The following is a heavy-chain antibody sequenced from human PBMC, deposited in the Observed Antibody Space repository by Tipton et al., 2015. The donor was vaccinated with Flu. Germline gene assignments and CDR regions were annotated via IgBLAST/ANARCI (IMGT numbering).Heavy chain of an antibody. CDR3: ARAAAAALDY. J-gene: IGHJ4*02. CDR2: INHSRTT. Sequence: TLSLTCAIYGGSFSNYYWSWIRQPPGKGLEWIGEINHSRTTNYNPSLKSRVTISVDTSKNQFSLNLSSMTAADTAVYFCARAAAAALDYWGQGTLVTVSS. CDR1: GGSFSNYY. V-gene: IGHV4-34*01. D-gene: IGHD6-13*01.